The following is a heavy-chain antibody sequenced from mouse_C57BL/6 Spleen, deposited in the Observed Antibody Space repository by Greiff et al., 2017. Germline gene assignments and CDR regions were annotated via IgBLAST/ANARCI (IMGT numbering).Heavy chain of an antibody. Sequence: EVHLVESGGDLVKPGGSLKLSCAASGFTFSSYGMSWVRQTPDKRLEWVATISSGGSYTYYPDSVKGRFTISRDNAKNTLYLQMSSLKSEDTAMYYCARDTTVVWDYWGQGTTLTVAS. D-gene: IGHD1-1*01. J-gene: IGHJ2*01. V-gene: IGHV5-6*01. CDR3: ARDTTVVWDY. CDR1: GFTFSSYG. CDR2: ISSGGSYT.